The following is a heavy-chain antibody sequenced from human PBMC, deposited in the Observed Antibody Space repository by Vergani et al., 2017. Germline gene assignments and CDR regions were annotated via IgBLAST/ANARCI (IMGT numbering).Heavy chain of an antibody. V-gene: IGHV1-24*01. J-gene: IGHJ4*02. CDR2: FDPEDGET. CDR3: ATDLYYYDSSGYYYG. D-gene: IGHD3-22*01. CDR1: GFTFSSYD. Sequence: VQLVESGGGLVQPGGSLRLSCAASGFTFSSYDMHWVRQAPGKGLEWMGGFDPEDGETIYAQKFQGRVTMTEDTSTDTAYMELSSLRSEDTAVYYCATDLYYYDSSGYYYGWGQGTLVTVSS.